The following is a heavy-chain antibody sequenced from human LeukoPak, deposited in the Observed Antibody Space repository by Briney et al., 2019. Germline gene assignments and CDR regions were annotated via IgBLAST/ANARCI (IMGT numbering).Heavy chain of an antibody. CDR1: GGSISSSNW. J-gene: IGHJ1*01. V-gene: IGHV4-4*02. Sequence: SETLSLTCAVSGGSISSSNWWSWVRQPPGKGLEWIGEIYHSGSTNYNPSLKSRVTISVDKSKNQFSLKLSSVTAADTAVYYCAREGGGATTYPYFQHWGQGTLVTVSS. CDR2: IYHSGST. D-gene: IGHD1-26*01. CDR3: AREGGGATTYPYFQH.